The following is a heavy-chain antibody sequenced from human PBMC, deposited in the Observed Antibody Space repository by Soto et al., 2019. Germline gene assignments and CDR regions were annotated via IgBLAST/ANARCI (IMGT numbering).Heavy chain of an antibody. CDR3: ARDRAVDGFDAFDI. D-gene: IGHD6-19*01. V-gene: IGHV3-48*02. J-gene: IGHJ3*02. CDR2: ISTSSSTI. CDR1: GFTFSYYN. Sequence: RGSLIVSCAPSGFTFSYYNMNWVRQAPGKGLEWVSYISTSSSTIYYADSVKGRFTISRDNAKNSLYLQMNSLRDEDTAVYYCARDRAVDGFDAFDIWGQGTMVTVSS.